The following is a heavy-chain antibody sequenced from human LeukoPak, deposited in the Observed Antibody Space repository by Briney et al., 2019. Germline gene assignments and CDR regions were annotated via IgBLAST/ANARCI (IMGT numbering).Heavy chain of an antibody. CDR1: GFTFSSYW. D-gene: IGHD3-22*01. Sequence: GGSLRLSCAASGFTFSSYWMHWVRQAPGKGLVWVSRINSDGSSTNYADSVKGRFTISRDNAKNTLYLQMNSLRAEDTAVYYCAKDSSDYYFDYWGQGTLVTVSS. CDR3: AKDSSDYYFDY. J-gene: IGHJ4*02. V-gene: IGHV3-74*01. CDR2: INSDGSST.